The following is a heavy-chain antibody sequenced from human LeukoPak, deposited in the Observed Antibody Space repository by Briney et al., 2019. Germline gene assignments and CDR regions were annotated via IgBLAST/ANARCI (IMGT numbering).Heavy chain of an antibody. CDR2: IYTSGTP. CDR3: ARGYYGDYPLDY. CDR1: GGSINTYY. J-gene: IGHJ4*02. Sequence: SETLSLTCTVSGGSINTYYWSWIQQPAGKGLEWIGRIYTSGTPSYNTSLKSRVTMSVDTSKNQFSMKLSSVTAADTAVYYCARGYYGDYPLDYWGQGTLVTVSS. V-gene: IGHV4-4*07. D-gene: IGHD4-17*01.